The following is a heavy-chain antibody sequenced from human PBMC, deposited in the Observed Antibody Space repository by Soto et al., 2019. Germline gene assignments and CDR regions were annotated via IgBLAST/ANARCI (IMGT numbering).Heavy chain of an antibody. V-gene: IGHV1-46*01. CDR1: GYTFTSYY. D-gene: IGHD3-22*01. CDR2: INPSGGST. J-gene: IGHJ3*02. Sequence: AASVKVSCKASGYTFTSYYMHWVRQAPGQGLEWMGIINPSGGSTSYAQKFQGRVTMTRDTSTSTVYMELSSLRSEDTAVYYCARDGSNYYDSSGSAFDIWGQGTMVTVSS. CDR3: ARDGSNYYDSSGSAFDI.